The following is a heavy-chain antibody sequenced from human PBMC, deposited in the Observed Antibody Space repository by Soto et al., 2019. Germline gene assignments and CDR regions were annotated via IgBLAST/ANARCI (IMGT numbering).Heavy chain of an antibody. J-gene: IGHJ6*02. V-gene: IGHV4-59*12. Sequence: PSETLSLTCTVSGGSISSYYWSWIRQPPGKGLEWTGYIYYSGSTNYNPSLKSRVTISVDTSKNQFSLKLSSVTAADTAVYYCAREGLYGGYYHYYGMDVWGQGTTVTV. CDR3: AREGLYGGYYHYYGMDV. D-gene: IGHD4-17*01. CDR1: GGSISSYY. CDR2: IYYSGST.